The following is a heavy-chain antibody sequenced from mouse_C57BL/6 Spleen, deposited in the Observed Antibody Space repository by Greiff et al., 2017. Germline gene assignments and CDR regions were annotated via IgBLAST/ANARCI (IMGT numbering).Heavy chain of an antibody. CDR3: ARGLPAYYAMDY. V-gene: IGHV1-55*01. J-gene: IGHJ4*01. CDR2: IYPGSGST. D-gene: IGHD6-2*01. Sequence: VQLQQPGAELVKPGASVKLSCTASGYTFTSYWITWVKQRPGQGLEWIGDIYPGSGSTNYNAKFKSKATLTVDTSSSTAHMQLRSLTSADAAVYYCARGLPAYYAMDYWGQGTSVTVSS. CDR1: GYTFTSYW.